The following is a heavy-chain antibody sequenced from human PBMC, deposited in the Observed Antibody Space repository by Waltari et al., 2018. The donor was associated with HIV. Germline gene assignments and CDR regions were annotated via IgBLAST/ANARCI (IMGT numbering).Heavy chain of an antibody. CDR3: ARGQYGPGSREDY. CDR1: VGSSSNYY. CDR2: INHSGRT. Sequence: QVQLQQWGTGLLKPSETLSLTCAVQVGSSSNYYCRWSRRPPGKGLEWIAEINHSGRTNYNPSLKSRLTISVDTSKTQFSVKLTSVTAADTAVYFCARGQYGPGSREDYCGQGTLVTVAS. V-gene: IGHV4-34*02. J-gene: IGHJ4*02. D-gene: IGHD3-10*01.